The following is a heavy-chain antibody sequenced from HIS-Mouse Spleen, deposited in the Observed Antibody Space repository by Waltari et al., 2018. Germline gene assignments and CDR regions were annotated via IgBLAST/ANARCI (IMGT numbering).Heavy chain of an antibody. Sequence: QLQLQESGPGLVKPSETLSLTCTVSGGSISSSSYYWGWIRQPPGKGLEWIGSIYYSVSTSYHPSLKSRVTISVDTSKNQFSLKLSSVTAADTAVYYCAREIPYSSSWYDWYFDLWGRGTLVTVSS. V-gene: IGHV4-39*07. CDR2: IYYSVST. CDR1: GGSISSSSYY. CDR3: AREIPYSSSWYDWYFDL. J-gene: IGHJ2*01. D-gene: IGHD6-13*01.